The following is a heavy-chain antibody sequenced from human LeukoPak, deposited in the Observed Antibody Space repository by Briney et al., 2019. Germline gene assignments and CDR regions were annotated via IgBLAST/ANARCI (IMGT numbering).Heavy chain of an antibody. Sequence: GGSLRLSCSASGFTFSTSAMHWVRQAPGKGLEYVSSLGVNGISAYYADSVRGRFSISRDNSKGTLFLQMSSLRAEDTAVYYCVKGQEVVYTPTFDFWGQGTLVTVSS. D-gene: IGHD2-8*02. CDR2: LGVNGISA. CDR1: GFTFSTSA. J-gene: IGHJ4*02. V-gene: IGHV3-64D*09. CDR3: VKGQEVVYTPTFDF.